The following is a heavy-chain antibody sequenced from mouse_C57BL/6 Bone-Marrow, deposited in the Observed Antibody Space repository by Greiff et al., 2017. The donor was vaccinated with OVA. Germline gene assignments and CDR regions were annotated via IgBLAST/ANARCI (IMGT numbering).Heavy chain of an antibody. D-gene: IGHD1-1*01. Sequence: EVKVVESGPVLVKPGASVKMSCKASGYTFTDYYMNWVKQSHGKSLEWIGVINPYNGGTSYNQKFKGKATLTVDKSSSTAYMELNILTSEDSAVYYCARSYYGSSPYYFDYWGQGTTLTVSS. CDR2: INPYNGGT. J-gene: IGHJ2*01. V-gene: IGHV1-19*01. CDR1: GYTFTDYY. CDR3: ARSYYGSSPYYFDY.